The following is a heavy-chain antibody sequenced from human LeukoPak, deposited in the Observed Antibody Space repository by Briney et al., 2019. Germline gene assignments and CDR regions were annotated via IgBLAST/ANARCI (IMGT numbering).Heavy chain of an antibody. Sequence: PGGSLRLSCAASGFTFSSYSMNWVRQAPGKGLEWVSSISSSSSYIYYADSVKGRFTISRDNAKNSLYLQMNSLRAEDTAVYYCARYNTLNRGFSAVDYWGQGTLVTVSS. CDR2: ISSSSSYI. V-gene: IGHV3-21*01. J-gene: IGHJ4*02. CDR1: GFTFSSYS. CDR3: ARYNTLNRGFSAVDY. D-gene: IGHD3-10*01.